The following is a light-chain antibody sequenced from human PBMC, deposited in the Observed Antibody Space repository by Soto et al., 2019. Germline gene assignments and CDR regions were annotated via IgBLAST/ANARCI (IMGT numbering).Light chain of an antibody. CDR2: DAS. J-gene: IGKJ5*01. V-gene: IGKV3-11*01. CDR3: QQRSAGVT. CDR1: QSVSSD. Sequence: VMTQTPANLAVYAGGIDTGSCRASQSVSSDLAWYHQKPGQAPRLLIYDASNRATATPPRFSGSRSGTDFTLTLCSLEPEDFAVYYGQQRSAGVTDGQGTRLEIK.